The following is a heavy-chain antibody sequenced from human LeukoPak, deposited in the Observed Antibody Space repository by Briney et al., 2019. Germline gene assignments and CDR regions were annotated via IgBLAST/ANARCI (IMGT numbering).Heavy chain of an antibody. CDR2: ISYDGSNK. D-gene: IGHD3-3*01. CDR3: GKKIRFTIFGAVNPLPPPPHRV. V-gene: IGHV3-30*01. Sequence: PGRSLRLSCAASGFTFSSYAMHWVRQAPGKGLEWVAVISYDGSNKYYADSVKGRFTISRDNSKNTLYLQMNGLRAEDTAVYYCGKKIRFTIFGAVNPLPPPPHRVWGKGTTVTVSS. J-gene: IGHJ6*04. CDR1: GFTFSSYA.